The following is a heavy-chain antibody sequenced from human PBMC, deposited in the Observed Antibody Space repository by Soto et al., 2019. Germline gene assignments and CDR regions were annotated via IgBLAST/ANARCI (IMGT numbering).Heavy chain of an antibody. CDR1: GFTFSSYW. J-gene: IGHJ3*02. Sequence: GGSLRLSCAASGFTFSSYWMSWVRQAPGKGLEWAANIKQDGSEKYYVDSVKGRFTISRDNAKNSLYLQMNSLRAEDTAVYYCARNSIFGVVMAAFDIWGQGTMVTVSS. D-gene: IGHD3-3*01. V-gene: IGHV3-7*01. CDR2: IKQDGSEK. CDR3: ARNSIFGVVMAAFDI.